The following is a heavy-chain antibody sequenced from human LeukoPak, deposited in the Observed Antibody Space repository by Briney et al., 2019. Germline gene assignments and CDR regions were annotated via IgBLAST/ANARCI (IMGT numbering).Heavy chain of an antibody. V-gene: IGHV4-34*01. D-gene: IGHD3-10*01. CDR1: GGSFSGYY. CDR2: INHSGST. CDR3: ARALYGSGSYYAMIGAFDI. Sequence: SETLSLTCAVYGGSFSGYYWSWIRQPPGKGLEWIGEINHSGSTNYNPSLKSRVTISVDTSKNQFSLKLSSVTAADTAVYYCARALYGSGSYYAMIGAFDIWGQGTMVTVSS. J-gene: IGHJ3*02.